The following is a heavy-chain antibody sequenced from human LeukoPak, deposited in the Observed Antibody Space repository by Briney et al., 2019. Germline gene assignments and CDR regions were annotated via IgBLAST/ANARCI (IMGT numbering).Heavy chain of an antibody. J-gene: IGHJ4*02. V-gene: IGHV4-59*12. CDR3: ARGRGIPESTTDYYDSSGPPYYFDY. CDR1: SDSISSYY. CDR2: IYFSGGT. Sequence: SETLSLTCTVSSDSISSYYWSWLRQPPGKGLEWIGYIYFSGGTNYNPSLKSRVTISVDTSKNQFSLKLSSVTAADTAVYYCARGRGIPESTTDYYDSSGPPYYFDYWGQGTLVTVSS. D-gene: IGHD3-22*01.